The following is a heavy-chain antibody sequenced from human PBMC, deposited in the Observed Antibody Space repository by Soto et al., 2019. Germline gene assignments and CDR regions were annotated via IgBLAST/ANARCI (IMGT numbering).Heavy chain of an antibody. Sequence: EVQLVESGGGLVQPGGSLRLSCAASGFTFSSYWMSWVRQAPGKGLEWVAKIKLDGSDKYYVDSVKGRFTISRDNAKNSLYLQMNSLRAEDTAVYYCAREPVVAATPLTWFDPWGLGTLVTVSS. CDR3: AREPVVAATPLTWFDP. D-gene: IGHD2-15*01. CDR1: GFTFSSYW. J-gene: IGHJ5*02. CDR2: IKLDGSDK. V-gene: IGHV3-7*03.